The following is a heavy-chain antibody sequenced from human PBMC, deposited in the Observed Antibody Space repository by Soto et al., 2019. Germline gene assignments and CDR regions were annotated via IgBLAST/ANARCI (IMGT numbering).Heavy chain of an antibody. Sequence: PSETMSLTCTVSGGSISSGGYYWSWIRQHPGKGLEWIGYIYYSGSTYYNPSLKSRVTISVDTSKNQFSLKLSSVTAADTAVYYCATDSSGYYSYFDYWGQGTLVTVSS. CDR1: GGSISSGGYY. CDR3: ATDSSGYYSYFDY. CDR2: IYYSGST. D-gene: IGHD3-22*01. V-gene: IGHV4-31*03. J-gene: IGHJ4*02.